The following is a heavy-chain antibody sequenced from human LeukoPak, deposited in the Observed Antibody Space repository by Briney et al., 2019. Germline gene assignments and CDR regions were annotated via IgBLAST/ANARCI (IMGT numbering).Heavy chain of an antibody. D-gene: IGHD3-3*01. CDR3: ATGVTIFGVALFDY. CDR1: GYTLTELS. V-gene: IGHV1-24*01. Sequence: ALVKVSCKVSGYTLTELSMHWVRQAPGKGLEWMGGFDPEDGETIYAQKFQGRVTMTEDTSTDTAYMELSSLRSEDTAVYYCATGVTIFGVALFDYWGQGTLDTVSS. CDR2: FDPEDGET. J-gene: IGHJ4*02.